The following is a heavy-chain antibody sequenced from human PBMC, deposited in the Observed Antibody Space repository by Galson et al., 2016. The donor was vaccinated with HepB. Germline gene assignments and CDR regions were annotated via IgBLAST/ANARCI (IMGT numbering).Heavy chain of an antibody. Sequence: SLRLSCATSGFTFRDHTVGWFRQPPGKGLEWVGYMRSNAYGATTEYAASVKGRFIISRDDSTSIAYLQMNSLKTEDTAVYYCSRGVKQWLAQYFDYWGQGTLVTVSS. CDR1: GFTFRDHT. CDR2: MRSNAYGATT. V-gene: IGHV3-49*03. CDR3: SRGVKQWLAQYFDY. D-gene: IGHD6-19*01. J-gene: IGHJ4*02.